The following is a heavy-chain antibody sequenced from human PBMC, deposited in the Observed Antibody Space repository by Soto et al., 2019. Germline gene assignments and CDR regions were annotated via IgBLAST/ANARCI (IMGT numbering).Heavy chain of an antibody. Sequence: GGSLRLSCAASGFTFSNAWMSWVRQAPGKGLEWVGRIKSKTDGGTTDYAAPVKGRFTISRDDSKNTLYLQMNSLKTEDTAVYYCTTGEITMILAAHDAFDIWGQGTMVTVSS. CDR1: GFTFSNAW. J-gene: IGHJ3*02. D-gene: IGHD3-22*01. V-gene: IGHV3-15*01. CDR2: IKSKTDGGTT. CDR3: TTGEITMILAAHDAFDI.